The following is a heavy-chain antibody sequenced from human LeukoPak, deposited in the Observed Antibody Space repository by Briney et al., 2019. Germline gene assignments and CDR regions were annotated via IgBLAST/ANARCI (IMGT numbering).Heavy chain of an antibody. CDR1: GFTFSSNA. V-gene: IGHV3-23*01. CDR2: MSGSSGSP. Sequence: AGSHRLSCAASGFTFSSNAMSWVPQAPGKQLHTVSAMSGSSGSPYYADSVKGRFTISRDNSKNTLYLQMNSLRAEDTAVYYCAKDLDCSSTSCYPDYWGQGTLVTVSS. J-gene: IGHJ4*02. CDR3: AKDLDCSSTSCYPDY. D-gene: IGHD2-2*01.